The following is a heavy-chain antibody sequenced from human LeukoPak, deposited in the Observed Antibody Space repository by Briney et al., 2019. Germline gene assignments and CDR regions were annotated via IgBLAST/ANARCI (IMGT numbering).Heavy chain of an antibody. CDR2: ISSSSSTI. D-gene: IGHD2-15*01. V-gene: IGHV3-48*01. CDR1: GFTFSSYS. CDR3: ARELEDDSDYYYYGMDV. Sequence: GGSLRLSCAASGFTFSSYSMNWVRQAPGKGLEWVSYISSSSSTIYYADSVKGRFTISRDNAKNSLYLQMNSLRAEDTAVYYCARELEDDSDYYYYGMDVWGQGTTVTVSS. J-gene: IGHJ6*02.